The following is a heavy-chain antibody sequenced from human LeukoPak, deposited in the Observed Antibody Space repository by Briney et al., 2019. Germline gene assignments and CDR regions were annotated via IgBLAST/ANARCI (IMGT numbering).Heavy chain of an antibody. V-gene: IGHV3-64*01. Sequence: GGSLRLSCAASGFTFSLYLMHWVRHAPGKGLEYVSAISSNGGSTYYANSVKGRFTISRDNSKNTLYLQMGSLRAEDMAVYYCARASGFFLDSMTTDYWGQGTLVTVSS. CDR3: ARASGFFLDSMTTDY. CDR2: ISSNGGST. CDR1: GFTFSLYL. D-gene: IGHD4-17*01. J-gene: IGHJ4*02.